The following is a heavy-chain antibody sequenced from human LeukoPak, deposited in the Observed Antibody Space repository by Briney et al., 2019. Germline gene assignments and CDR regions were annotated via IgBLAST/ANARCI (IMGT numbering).Heavy chain of an antibody. CDR3: ARGVEYYGSDYYYYYMDV. CDR2: IVGGDGGT. CDR1: GFPISTNG. J-gene: IGHJ6*03. V-gene: IGHV3-23*01. D-gene: IGHD3-10*01. Sequence: KTGGSLRLSCAASGFPISTNGMSWVRQAPGKGLEWVSGIVGGDGGTYYADSVKGRFIISRDNSKNTLYVQMNSLRAEDTAVYYCARGVEYYGSDYYYYYMDVWGKGTTVTISS.